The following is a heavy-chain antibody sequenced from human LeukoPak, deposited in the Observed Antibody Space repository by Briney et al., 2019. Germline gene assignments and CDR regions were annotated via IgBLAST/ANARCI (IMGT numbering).Heavy chain of an antibody. J-gene: IGHJ4*02. CDR1: GGTFSSYA. D-gene: IGHD5-24*01. Sequence: SVKVSCKASGGTFSSYAISWVRQAPGQGLEWMGGIVPIFGTANYAQKFQGRVTITADESTSTAYMELSSLRSEDTAVYYCASSWRWLQLGELDYWGQGTLVTVSS. CDR2: IVPIFGTA. V-gene: IGHV1-69*13. CDR3: ASSWRWLQLGELDY.